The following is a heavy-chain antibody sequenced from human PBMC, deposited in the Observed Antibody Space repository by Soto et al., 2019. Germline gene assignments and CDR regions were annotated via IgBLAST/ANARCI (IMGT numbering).Heavy chain of an antibody. J-gene: IGHJ4*02. CDR3: ARVPYYYDSSGYYYQDY. CDR2: IIPIFGTA. V-gene: IGHV1-69*13. D-gene: IGHD3-22*01. Sequence: ASVKISCKASGGTFSSYAISWVRQAPGQGLEWMGGIIPIFGTANYAQKFQGRVTITADESTSTAYMELSSLRSEDTAVYYCARVPYYYDSSGYYYQDYWGQGTLVTVXS. CDR1: GGTFSSYA.